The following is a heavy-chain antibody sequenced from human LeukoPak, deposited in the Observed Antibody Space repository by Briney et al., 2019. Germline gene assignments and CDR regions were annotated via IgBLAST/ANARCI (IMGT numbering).Heavy chain of an antibody. CDR1: GGSISSSSYY. V-gene: IGHV4-39*07. J-gene: IGHJ4*02. D-gene: IGHD5-24*01. CDR2: IYYSGST. CDR3: ARGGDGYNNLPVDY. Sequence: SETLSLTCTVSGGSISSSSYYWGWIRQPPGKGLEWIGSIYYSGSTYYNPSLKSRVTISVDTSKNQFSLKLSSVTAADTAVYYCARGGDGYNNLPVDYWGQGTLVTVSS.